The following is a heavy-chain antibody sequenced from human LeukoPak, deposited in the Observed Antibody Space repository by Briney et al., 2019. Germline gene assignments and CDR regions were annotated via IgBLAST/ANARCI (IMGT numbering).Heavy chain of an antibody. D-gene: IGHD3-10*01. CDR1: GYTFTSYD. Sequence: ASVKVSCKASGYTFTSYDINWVRQATGQGLEWMGWMNPNSGNTGYAQKFQGRVTMTRNTSISTAYLQWSSLKASDTAMYYCASLYGPGSYSLSYWGQGTLVTVSS. CDR2: MNPNSGNT. V-gene: IGHV1-8*01. J-gene: IGHJ4*02. CDR3: ASLYGPGSYSLSY.